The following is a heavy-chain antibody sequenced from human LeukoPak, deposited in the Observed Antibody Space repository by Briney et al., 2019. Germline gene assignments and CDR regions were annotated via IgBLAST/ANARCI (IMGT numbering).Heavy chain of an antibody. Sequence: GGSLRLSCEASGFIFSSYGMHWVRQAPGKGLEWVAIISYDGSNKYYADSVKGRFTISRDNSQSTVHLQMNSLRVEETALYYCAKVDCFGSGGFRSIDYWGQGTLVTVSS. V-gene: IGHV3-30*18. CDR3: AKVDCFGSGGFRSIDY. D-gene: IGHD3-10*01. CDR1: GFIFSSYG. CDR2: ISYDGSNK. J-gene: IGHJ4*02.